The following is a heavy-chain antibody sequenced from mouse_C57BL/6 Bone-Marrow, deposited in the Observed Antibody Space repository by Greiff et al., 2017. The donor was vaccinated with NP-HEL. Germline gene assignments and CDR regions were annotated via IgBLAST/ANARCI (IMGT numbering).Heavy chain of an antibody. D-gene: IGHD2-5*01. CDR2: IYPSDSET. CDR1: GYTFTSYW. CDR3: ARRSNYGYFDY. J-gene: IGHJ2*01. Sequence: QVQLQQPGAELVRPGSSVKLSCKASGYTFTSYWMDWVKQRPGQGLEWIGNIYPSDSETHYNQKFKDKATLTVDKSSSTAYMQLSSLTSEDSAVYYCARRSNYGYFDYWGQGTTLTVSS. V-gene: IGHV1-61*01.